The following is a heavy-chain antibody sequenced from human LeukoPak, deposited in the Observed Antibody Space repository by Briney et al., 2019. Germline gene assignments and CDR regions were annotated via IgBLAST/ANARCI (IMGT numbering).Heavy chain of an antibody. J-gene: IGHJ4*02. V-gene: IGHV3-30*03. Sequence: GGSLRLSCAASGFTFSSYGMHWVRQAPGKGLDWVAFTSYDGTKNYYADSVKGRFTISRDNSKNTLFLQMNSLRADDTAMYYCARVSRVAYSSSWYLDYWGQGTLVTVSS. CDR3: ARVSRVAYSSSWYLDY. CDR1: GFTFSSYG. CDR2: TSYDGTKN. D-gene: IGHD6-13*01.